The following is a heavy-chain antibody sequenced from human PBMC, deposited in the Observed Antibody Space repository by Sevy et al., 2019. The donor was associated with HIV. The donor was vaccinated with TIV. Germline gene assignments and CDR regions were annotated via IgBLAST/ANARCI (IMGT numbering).Heavy chain of an antibody. Sequence: ASVKVSCKASGGTFSSYAISWVRQAPGQGLEWMGGIIPIFGTANYAQKFQGRVTITADESTSTAYMELSSLGSEDTAVYYCARVDRYSSSRGYFDYWGQGTLVTVSS. CDR1: GGTFSSYA. CDR3: ARVDRYSSSRGYFDY. D-gene: IGHD6-13*01. V-gene: IGHV1-69*13. CDR2: IIPIFGTA. J-gene: IGHJ4*02.